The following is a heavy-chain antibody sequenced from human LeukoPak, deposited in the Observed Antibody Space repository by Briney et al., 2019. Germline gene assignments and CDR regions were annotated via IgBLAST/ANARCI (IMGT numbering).Heavy chain of an antibody. V-gene: IGHV3-9*01. CDR2: ISWNSGSI. Sequence: PGGSLRLSCAASGFTFDDYAMRWVRQAPGKGLEWVSGISWNSGSIGYADSVKGRFTISRDNAKNFLYLQMNSLRAEDTALYYCAKAGDDSSGYYYAYYFDYWGQGTLVTVSS. CDR3: AKAGDDSSGYYYAYYFDY. J-gene: IGHJ4*02. CDR1: GFTFDDYA. D-gene: IGHD3-22*01.